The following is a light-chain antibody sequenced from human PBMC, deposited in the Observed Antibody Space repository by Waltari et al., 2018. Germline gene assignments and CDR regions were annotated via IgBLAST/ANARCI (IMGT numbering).Light chain of an antibody. CDR3: QTWGTGTVV. V-gene: IGLV4-69*01. CDR1: SGHSTYT. Sequence: QLVLTQSPSASASLGASVKLTCTLSSGHSTYTIAWHQQQPEKGPRYLMRVNSDGTHSKGDGSPDRFSGSTSGGVRHITISSLQSEDEADYYCQTWGTGTVVFGGGTKLTVL. J-gene: IGLJ2*01. CDR2: VNSDGTH.